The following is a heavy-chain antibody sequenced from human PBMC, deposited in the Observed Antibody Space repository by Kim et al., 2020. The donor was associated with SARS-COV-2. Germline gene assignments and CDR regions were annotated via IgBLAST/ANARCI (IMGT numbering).Heavy chain of an antibody. V-gene: IGHV3-48*02. CDR3: ARVVWFGENDGDY. CDR1: GFTFSSYS. J-gene: IGHJ4*02. Sequence: GGSLRLSCAASGFTFSSYSMNWVRQAPGKGLEWVSYISSSSTIYYADSVKGRFTISRDNAKNSLYLQMNSLRDEDTAVYYCARVVWFGENDGDYWGQGTLVTVSS. CDR2: ISSSSTI. D-gene: IGHD3-10*01.